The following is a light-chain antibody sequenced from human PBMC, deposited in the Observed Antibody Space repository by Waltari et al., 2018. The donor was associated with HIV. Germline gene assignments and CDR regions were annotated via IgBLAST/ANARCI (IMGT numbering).Light chain of an antibody. J-gene: IGKJ3*01. V-gene: IGKV1-17*02. CDR2: GVS. Sequence: DIQMTQSPSSLSASVGERVTITCRAAQDIRNALDWYQQKPGKPPQRLIYGVSNLQSGVPSRFSGSGSGTEFTLTIYNLQPQDSATYYCLQHDTYLGTFGPGTKVDI. CDR3: LQHDTYLGT. CDR1: QDIRNA.